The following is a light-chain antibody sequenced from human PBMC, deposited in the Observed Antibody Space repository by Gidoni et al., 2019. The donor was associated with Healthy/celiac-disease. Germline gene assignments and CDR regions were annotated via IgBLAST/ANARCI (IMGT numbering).Light chain of an antibody. CDR3: MQALQTPRT. J-gene: IGKJ1*01. CDR1: QSLLHSNGYAY. CDR2: LGS. Sequence: IVMTQSPLSLPVTPGGPASISCMSSQSLLHSNGYAYLDWYLQKPGQSPQLLIYLGSNRASGVPDRFSGSGSGTDFTLKISRVEAEDVGVYYCMQALQTPRTFGQGTKVEIK. V-gene: IGKV2-28*01.